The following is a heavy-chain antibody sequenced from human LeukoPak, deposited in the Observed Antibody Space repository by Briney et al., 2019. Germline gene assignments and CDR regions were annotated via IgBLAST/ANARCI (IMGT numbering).Heavy chain of an antibody. CDR1: GYTFTDYY. V-gene: IGHV1-69-2*01. CDR3: ATIWAYDYYDSSGRRGGFDY. D-gene: IGHD3-22*01. Sequence: VASVKVSCKVSGYTFTDYYMHWVQQAPGKGLKWMELFDPEDGETIYAEKFQGRVTITADTSTDTAYMELSSLRSEDTAVYYCATIWAYDYYDSSGRRGGFDYWGQGTLVTVSS. J-gene: IGHJ4*02. CDR2: FDPEDGET.